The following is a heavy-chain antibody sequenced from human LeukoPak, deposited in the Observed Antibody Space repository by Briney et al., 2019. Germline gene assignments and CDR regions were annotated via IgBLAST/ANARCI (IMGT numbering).Heavy chain of an antibody. CDR3: ARVYVDAFDI. D-gene: IGHD3-10*02. Sequence: SETLSLTCTVSGGSISSYYWSWIRQPPGKGLEWIGYIYYSGSTNYNPSLKSRVTISVDTSKNQFSLKLSSVTAADTAVYYCARVYVDAFDIWGQGTMVSVSS. CDR2: IYYSGST. CDR1: GGSISSYY. J-gene: IGHJ3*02. V-gene: IGHV4-59*01.